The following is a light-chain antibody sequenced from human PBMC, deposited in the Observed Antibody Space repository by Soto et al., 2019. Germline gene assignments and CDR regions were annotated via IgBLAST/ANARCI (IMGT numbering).Light chain of an antibody. CDR3: SSYTTSGTRV. Sequence: QSALAQPASVSGSPGQSITISCTGTGSDIGAYTYVSWYQQYPGKAPKVMIYDVSNRPSGISNRFSGSKSGNTASLTISGLQAEDEADYYCSSYTTSGTRVFGGGTQLTVL. J-gene: IGLJ7*01. V-gene: IGLV2-14*03. CDR2: DVS. CDR1: GSDIGAYTY.